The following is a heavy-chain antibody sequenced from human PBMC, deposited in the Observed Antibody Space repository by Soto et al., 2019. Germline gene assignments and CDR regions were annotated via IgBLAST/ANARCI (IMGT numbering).Heavy chain of an antibody. CDR2: INSDGSST. Sequence: EVQLVESGGGLVQPGGSLRLSCAASGFTFSSYWMHWVRQAPGKGLVWVSRINSDGSSTSYADSVKGRFTISRDNAKNTLYLQMNSLRAEDTAVYYCTRVPPYYYYGMDVWGQGTTVTVSS. V-gene: IGHV3-74*01. J-gene: IGHJ6*02. CDR1: GFTFSSYW. CDR3: TRVPPYYYYGMDV.